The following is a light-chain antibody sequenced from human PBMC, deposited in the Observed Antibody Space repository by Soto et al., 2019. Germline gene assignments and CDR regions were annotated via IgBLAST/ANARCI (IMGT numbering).Light chain of an antibody. CDR1: SSNIGSNY. V-gene: IGLV1-47*01. J-gene: IGLJ2*01. CDR2: RNN. CDR3: AASDDSLSGRVV. Sequence: QSVLTQPPSASETPGQRVTISCSGSSSNIGSNYVCWYQQLPGTAPKLVIYRNNQRPSGVPDRFSGSKSGTSASLAISGLRSEDEADYYCAASDDSLSGRVVFGGGTKLTVL.